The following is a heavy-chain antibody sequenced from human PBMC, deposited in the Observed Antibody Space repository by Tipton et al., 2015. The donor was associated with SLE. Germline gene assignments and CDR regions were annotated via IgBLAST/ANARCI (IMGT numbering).Heavy chain of an antibody. Sequence: TLSLTCTVSGGSISSSSYYWGWIRQPPGKGLEWIGSIYYSGSTYYNPSLKSRVTISVDTSKNRFSLKLSSVTAADTAVYYCARPGSSGYYSENAFDIWGQGTMVTVSS. V-gene: IGHV4-39*01. CDR1: GGSISSSSYY. J-gene: IGHJ3*02. CDR2: IYYSGST. D-gene: IGHD3-22*01. CDR3: ARPGSSGYYSENAFDI.